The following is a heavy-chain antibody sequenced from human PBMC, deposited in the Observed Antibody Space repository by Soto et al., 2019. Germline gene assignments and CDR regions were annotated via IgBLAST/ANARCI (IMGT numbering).Heavy chain of an antibody. D-gene: IGHD3-10*01. CDR3: ASERSVRGPTIDYYYMDV. J-gene: IGHJ6*03. CDR2: IKQDGSEK. Sequence: GGSLRLSCAASGFTFSSYWMSWVRQAPGKGLEWVANIKQDGSEKYYVDSVKGRFTISRENAKNSLYLQMNSRRAEETAVYYCASERSVRGPTIDYYYMDVWGKGTTVTVSS. CDR1: GFTFSSYW. V-gene: IGHV3-7*01.